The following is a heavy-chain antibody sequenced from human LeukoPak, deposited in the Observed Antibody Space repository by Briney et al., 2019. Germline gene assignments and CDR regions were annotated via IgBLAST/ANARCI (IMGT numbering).Heavy chain of an antibody. V-gene: IGHV3-33*01. D-gene: IGHD2-15*01. Sequence: GGSLRLSCAASGFTFSTYGMNWVRQAPGKGLECVAVVWYDGSLKYYRDSVKGRFTISRDNSKTTLYLQMNSLRVEDTAVYYCARGDGGGGTHPFDYWGQGTLVTVSS. J-gene: IGHJ4*02. CDR1: GFTFSTYG. CDR3: ARGDGGGGTHPFDY. CDR2: VWYDGSLK.